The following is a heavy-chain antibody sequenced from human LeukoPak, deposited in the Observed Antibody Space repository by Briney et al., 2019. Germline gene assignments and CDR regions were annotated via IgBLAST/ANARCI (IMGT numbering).Heavy chain of an antibody. V-gene: IGHV3-66*01. D-gene: IGHD2-21*02. Sequence: GGSLRLSCAASGFSVRSDYMSWVRQAPGKGLEWVSVIYSGGSTYYADSVKGRFTISRDNSKNTVYLQMNSLRAEDTAVYYCATVTASHYFDYWGQGTLVTVSS. J-gene: IGHJ4*02. CDR3: ATVTASHYFDY. CDR1: GFSVRSDY. CDR2: IYSGGST.